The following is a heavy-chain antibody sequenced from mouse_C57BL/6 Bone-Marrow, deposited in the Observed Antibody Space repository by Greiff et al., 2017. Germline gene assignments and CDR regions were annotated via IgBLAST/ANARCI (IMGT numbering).Heavy chain of an antibody. CDR3: AREGYYYGSSPAWFAY. V-gene: IGHV1-81*01. CDR2: IYPRSGNT. D-gene: IGHD1-1*01. J-gene: IGHJ3*01. CDR1: GYTFTSYG. Sequence: QVQLQQSGAELARPGASVKLSCKASGYTFTSYGISWVKQRTGQGLEWIGEIYPRSGNTYYNEKFKGKATLAADKSSSTAYMELRSLTSEDSAVYFCAREGYYYGSSPAWFAYWGQGTLVTVSA.